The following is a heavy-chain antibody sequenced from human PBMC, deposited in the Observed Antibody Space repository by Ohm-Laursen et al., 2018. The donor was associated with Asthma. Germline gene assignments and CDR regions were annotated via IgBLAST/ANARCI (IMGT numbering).Heavy chain of an antibody. D-gene: IGHD3-3*01. J-gene: IGHJ4*02. CDR1: GFTFRSYV. CDR2: GGSYYDGGLK. V-gene: IGHV3-30-3*01. Sequence: SSLRLSCAAPGFTFRSYVMHWVRQAPGKGLEWVAVGGSYYDGGLKYYADSVNGRFTVSRDDSKNTLYLQMNSLRPDDTAVYYCARDVMEWYLPAFDFWGQGTLVTVSS. CDR3: ARDVMEWYLPAFDF.